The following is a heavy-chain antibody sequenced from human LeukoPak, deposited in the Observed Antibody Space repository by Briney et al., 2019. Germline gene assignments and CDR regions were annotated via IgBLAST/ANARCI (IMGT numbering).Heavy chain of an antibody. CDR3: ARDSGSGGP. CDR2: ISYDGDNK. CDR1: GFTFSNYA. J-gene: IGHJ5*02. D-gene: IGHD6-19*01. Sequence: HPGGSLRLSCAASGFTFSNYAMHWVRQAPGEGLEWVAIISYDGDNKYYADSVKGRFTISRDNSKKTLYLQMNSLRAEDTAVYYCARDSGSGGPWGQGTPVTVSS. V-gene: IGHV3-30-3*01.